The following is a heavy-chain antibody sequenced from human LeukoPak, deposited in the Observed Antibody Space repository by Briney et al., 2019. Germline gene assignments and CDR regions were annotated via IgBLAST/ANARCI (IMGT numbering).Heavy chain of an antibody. CDR1: GYTFTGYY. CDR3: ARDRGVTMVRDYYYGMDV. V-gene: IGHV1-2*02. CDR2: INPNSGGT. D-gene: IGHD3-10*01. Sequence: GASVKVSCKASGYTFTGYYMHWVRQAPGQGLEWMGWINPNSGGTNYAQKFQGRVTITADKSTSTAYMELSSLRSEDTAVYYCARDRGVTMVRDYYYGMDVWGQGTTVTVSS. J-gene: IGHJ6*02.